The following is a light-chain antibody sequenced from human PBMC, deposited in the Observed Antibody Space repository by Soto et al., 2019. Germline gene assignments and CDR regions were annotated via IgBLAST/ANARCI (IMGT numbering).Light chain of an antibody. Sequence: QSVLTQPASVSGSPGQSITISCTGTSSDVGGYNYVSWYQQHPGKAPKLMIYDVSNRPSGVSNRFPGSKSGNTASLTISGLQAEDEGDYYCSSYTSTSTYVFGTGTKVTVL. CDR2: DVS. CDR1: SSDVGGYNY. CDR3: SSYTSTSTYV. V-gene: IGLV2-14*01. J-gene: IGLJ1*01.